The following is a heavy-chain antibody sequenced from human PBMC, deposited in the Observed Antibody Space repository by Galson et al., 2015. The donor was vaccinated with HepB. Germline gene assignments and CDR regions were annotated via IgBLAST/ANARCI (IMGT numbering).Heavy chain of an antibody. CDR2: IRSKANSYAT. V-gene: IGHV3-73*01. CDR3: TGYVDTAMVTKDY. CDR1: GFTFSGSA. D-gene: IGHD5-18*01. J-gene: IGHJ4*02. Sequence: SLRLSCAASGFTFSGSAMHWVRQASGKGLEWVGRIRSKANSYATAYAASVKGRFTISRDDSKNTAYLQMNSLKTEDTAVYYCTGYVDTAMVTKDYWGQGTLVTVSS.